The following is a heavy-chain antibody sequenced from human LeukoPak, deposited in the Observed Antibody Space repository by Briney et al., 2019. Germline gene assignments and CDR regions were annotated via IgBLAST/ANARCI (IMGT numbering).Heavy chain of an antibody. CDR1: GFTVSSTY. V-gene: IGHV3-23*01. D-gene: IGHD3-10*01. J-gene: IGHJ6*02. CDR2: ISGSGGST. CDR3: ATLAAHYYGSAYGMDV. Sequence: PGGSLRLSCAASGFTVSSTYMSWVRQAPGKGLEWVSAISGSGGSTYYAESVKGRFTISRDNSKNTLSLQMNSLRAEDTAVYYCATLAAHYYGSAYGMDVRGQGTTVTVSS.